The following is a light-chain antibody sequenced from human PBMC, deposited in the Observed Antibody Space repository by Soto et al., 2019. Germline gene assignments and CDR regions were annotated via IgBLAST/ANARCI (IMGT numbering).Light chain of an antibody. V-gene: IGKV3-20*01. J-gene: IGKJ1*01. Sequence: DIVLTQTPATLSLSPGKRATFSCRASEGVSSYLAWYQQKPGQAPRLLIYGASSRATGIPDRFSGSGSGTDFTLTISRLEPEDFAVYYCQQYGSSPRTFGQGTKVDIK. CDR2: GAS. CDR3: QQYGSSPRT. CDR1: EGVSSY.